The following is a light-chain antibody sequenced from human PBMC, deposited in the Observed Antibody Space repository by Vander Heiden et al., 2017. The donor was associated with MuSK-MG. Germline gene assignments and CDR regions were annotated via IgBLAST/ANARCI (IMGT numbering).Light chain of an antibody. V-gene: IGKV2-28*01. CDR1: QSLLHSNGYNC. CDR3: RQTLQTPLT. J-gene: IGKJ3*01. CDR2: LGS. Sequence: DIVMTQSPLSLSVTPGEPASISCRSSQSLLHSNGYNCLDWYLQKPGQSPQLLIYLGSNRASGVPDRFSGSGSGTDFTLKISRVEAEDVGVYYCRQTLQTPLTFGPGTKVDIK.